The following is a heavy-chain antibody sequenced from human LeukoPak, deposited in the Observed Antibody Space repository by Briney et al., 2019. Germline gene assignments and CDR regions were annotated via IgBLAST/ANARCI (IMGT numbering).Heavy chain of an antibody. CDR3: ARVNYDILTGPSSYYYYYGMDV. J-gene: IGHJ6*04. CDR2: IRTYNGNT. D-gene: IGHD3-9*01. Sequence: GASVKVSCKASGYTFTSYGINWVRQAPGQGLEWMGWIRTYNGNTNYAQKLQGRVTVTTDTSTSTAYMELRSLRSDDTAVYYCARVNYDILTGPSSYYYYYGMDVWGKGTTVTVPS. CDR1: GYTFTSYG. V-gene: IGHV1-18*04.